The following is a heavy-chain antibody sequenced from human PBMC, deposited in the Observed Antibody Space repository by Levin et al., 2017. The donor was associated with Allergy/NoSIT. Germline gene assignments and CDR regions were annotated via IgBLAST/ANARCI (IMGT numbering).Heavy chain of an antibody. V-gene: IGHV4-34*01. J-gene: IGHJ5*02. D-gene: IGHD2-2*01. CDR3: ARFGRGIVVPAATRKRYNWFDP. CDR1: GGSFSGYY. Sequence: SETLSLTCAVYGGSFSGYYWSWIRQPPGKGLEWIGEINHSGSTNYNPSLKSRVTISVDTSKNQFCLKLSSVTAADTAVYYCARFGRGIVVPAATRKRYNWFDPWGQGTLVTVSS. CDR2: INHSGST.